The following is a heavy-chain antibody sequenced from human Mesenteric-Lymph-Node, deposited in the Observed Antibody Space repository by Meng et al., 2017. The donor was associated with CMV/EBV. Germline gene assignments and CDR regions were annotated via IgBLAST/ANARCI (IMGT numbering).Heavy chain of an antibody. Sequence: SCKASGYTFTSYDINWVRQATGQGLEWMGWMNPNSGNTGYAQKFQGRVTMTTDASTSTTYMEVRNLRPDDTAVYYCAGPSVDIEMAHWGQGTLVTVSS. CDR3: AGPSVDIEMAH. V-gene: IGHV1-8*01. J-gene: IGHJ4*02. CDR1: GYTFTSYD. D-gene: IGHD5-12*01. CDR2: MNPNSGNT.